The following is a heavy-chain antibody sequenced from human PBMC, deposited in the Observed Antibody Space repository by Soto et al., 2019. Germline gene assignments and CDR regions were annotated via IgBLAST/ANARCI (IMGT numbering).Heavy chain of an antibody. D-gene: IGHD3-16*02. CDR2: ISGSGGST. CDR3: AKDGTFRLGELSFKYFDY. Sequence: PGGSLRLSCAASGFTFSSYAVSWVRQAPGKGLEWVSAISGSGGSTYYADSVKGRFTISRDNSKNTLYLQMNSLRAEDTAVYYCAKDGTFRLGELSFKYFDYWGQGTLVTVSS. J-gene: IGHJ4*02. CDR1: GFTFSSYA. V-gene: IGHV3-23*01.